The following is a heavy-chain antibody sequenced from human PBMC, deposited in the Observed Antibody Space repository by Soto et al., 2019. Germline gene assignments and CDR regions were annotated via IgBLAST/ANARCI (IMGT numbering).Heavy chain of an antibody. CDR2: IYYSGST. CDR1: GGSISSSSYY. CDR3: ARRVGSSGVFYFDY. J-gene: IGHJ4*02. D-gene: IGHD6-19*01. V-gene: IGHV4-39*01. Sequence: PSETLSLTCTVSGGSISSSSYYWGWIRQPPGKGLEWIGSIYYSGSTYYNPSLKSRVTISVDTSKNQFSLKLSSVTAADTAVYYCARRVGSSGVFYFDYWGQGTLVTVSS.